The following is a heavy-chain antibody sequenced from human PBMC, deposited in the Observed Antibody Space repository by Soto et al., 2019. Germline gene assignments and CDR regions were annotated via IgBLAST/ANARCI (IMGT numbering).Heavy chain of an antibody. CDR2: INHSGST. D-gene: IGHD3-10*01. CDR3: AREAFGSGSYYYYQYGMDV. Sequence: SETLSLTCAVYGGSFSGYYWSWIRQPPGKGLEWIGEINHSGSTNYNPSLKSRVTISVDTSKNQFSLKLSSVTAADTAVYYCAREAFGSGSYYYYQYGMDVWGQGTTVTVS. CDR1: GGSFSGYY. V-gene: IGHV4-34*01. J-gene: IGHJ6*02.